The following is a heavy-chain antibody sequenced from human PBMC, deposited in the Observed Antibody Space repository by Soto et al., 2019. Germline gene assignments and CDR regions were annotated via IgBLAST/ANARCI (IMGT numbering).Heavy chain of an antibody. Sequence: GGSLRLSCAASGFTFSSYAMHWVRPAPGKGLEWGAVISYEGRKKYYAESVKGQFTNSRDNSKNKLYLQMKSLRAEDTVVYYCAKDLRVRGVRNNWFDPWGQGTLVTVSS. D-gene: IGHD3-10*01. CDR3: AKDLRVRGVRNNWFDP. CDR2: ISYEGRKK. J-gene: IGHJ5*02. CDR1: GFTFSSYA. V-gene: IGHV3-30*04.